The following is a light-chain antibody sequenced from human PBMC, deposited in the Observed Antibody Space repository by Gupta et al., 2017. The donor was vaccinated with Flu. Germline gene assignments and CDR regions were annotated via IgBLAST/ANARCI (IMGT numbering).Light chain of an antibody. V-gene: IGKV1-39*01. CDR1: QDIRDY. CDR3: QKMYSVPPT. CDR2: AAY. J-gene: IGKJ3*01. Sequence: PSSLSASVGDRVTITCRASQDIRDYLDWYHQKPGKAPNVLIYAAYHLQLGVPARFSGSGSGTEFTLTISGLQTADFATYYCQKMYSVPPTFGHGTKVDIK.